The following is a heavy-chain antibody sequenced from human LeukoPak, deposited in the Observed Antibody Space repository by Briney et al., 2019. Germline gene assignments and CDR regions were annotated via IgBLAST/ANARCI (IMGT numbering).Heavy chain of an antibody. CDR2: INVGGGST. V-gene: IGHV3-23*01. CDR3: ARVEQQLVRGDYFDY. Sequence: GGSLRLSCAASGFTFSSYAMSWVRQAPGKGLEWVSGINVGGGSTYYADTVKGRFTISRDNSKNTLYLQMNSLRAEDTAVYYCARVEQQLVRGDYFDYWGQGTLVTVSS. D-gene: IGHD6-13*01. J-gene: IGHJ4*02. CDR1: GFTFSSYA.